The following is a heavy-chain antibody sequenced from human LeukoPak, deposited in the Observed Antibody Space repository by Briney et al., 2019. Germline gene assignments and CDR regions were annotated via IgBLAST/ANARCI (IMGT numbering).Heavy chain of an antibody. D-gene: IGHD2-2*01. V-gene: IGHV1-2*02. J-gene: IGHJ4*02. CDR2: INPNNGDI. Sequence: ASVKVSCKASGYSFTGFYLHWVRQAPGQGLEWMGWINPNNGDIKYPQKFQGRVTLTRDTSSRTAYMEMRRLTSDDTAVYYCARHHRYCKSTSCEITGVDDWGQGTLVTVSS. CDR3: ARHHRYCKSTSCEITGVDD. CDR1: GYSFTGFY.